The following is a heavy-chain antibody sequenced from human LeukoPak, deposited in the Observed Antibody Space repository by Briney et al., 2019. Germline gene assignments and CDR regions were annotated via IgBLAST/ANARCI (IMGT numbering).Heavy chain of an antibody. J-gene: IGHJ4*02. CDR1: GFNFDDYG. Sequence: GGSLRLSCAASGFNFDDYGMTWVRHIPGKGLEWVAGVNSNGRSAGYAASVRGRFTISRDNAKNSLYLEMGSLRLEDTAFYYCTRGYSTRHFPFDSWGQGTLVTVSS. CDR2: VNSNGRSA. V-gene: IGHV3-20*04. D-gene: IGHD6-13*01. CDR3: TRGYSTRHFPFDS.